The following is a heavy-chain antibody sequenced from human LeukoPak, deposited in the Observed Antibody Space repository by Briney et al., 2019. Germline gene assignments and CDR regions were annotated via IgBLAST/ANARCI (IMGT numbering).Heavy chain of an antibody. D-gene: IGHD5-18*01. CDR3: ARDCGYSYGADY. Sequence: ASVKVSCKASGYTFTGYYMHWVRQAPGQGLEWMGWINPNSGGTNYAQKFQGRVTMTRDTSISTAYMELSRLRSDDTAVYYCARDCGYSYGADYWGQGTLVTVSS. CDR1: GYTFTGYY. CDR2: INPNSGGT. V-gene: IGHV1-2*02. J-gene: IGHJ4*02.